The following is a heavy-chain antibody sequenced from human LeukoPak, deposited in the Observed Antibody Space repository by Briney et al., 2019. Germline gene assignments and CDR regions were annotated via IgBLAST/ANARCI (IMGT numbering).Heavy chain of an antibody. J-gene: IGHJ4*02. D-gene: IGHD3-16*01. CDR3: ARRFMRTLRPFDY. CDR2: IYYSGST. Sequence: SETLSLTCTVSGGSISSSSYYWGWIRQPPGKGLEWIGSIYYSGSTYYNPSLKSRVTISVDTSKNQFSLKLSSVTAADTAVYYCARRFMRTLRPFDYWGQGTLVTVSS. CDR1: GGSISSSSYY. V-gene: IGHV4-39*07.